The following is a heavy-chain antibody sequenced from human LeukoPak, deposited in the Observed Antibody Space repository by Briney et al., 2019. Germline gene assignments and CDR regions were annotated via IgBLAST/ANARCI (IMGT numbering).Heavy chain of an antibody. V-gene: IGHV3-21*01. Sequence: GGSLRLSCAASGFTFSSYSMNWVRQAPGKGLEWVSSISSSSSYIYYADSVKGRFTISRDNAKNSLYLQMNSLRAEDTAVYYCARDLGSGYGDPFDYWGQGTLVTVSS. CDR3: ARDLGSGYGDPFDY. D-gene: IGHD4-17*01. CDR1: GFTFSSYS. CDR2: ISSSSSYI. J-gene: IGHJ4*02.